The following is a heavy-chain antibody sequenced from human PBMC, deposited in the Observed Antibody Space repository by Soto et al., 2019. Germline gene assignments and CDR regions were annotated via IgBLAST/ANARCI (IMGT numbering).Heavy chain of an antibody. CDR2: IYYSGTT. Sequence: SETLSLTCTVSNDFVSSGTYSWSWVRQPPGKGLEWIGYIYYSGTTYYTPSLKSRLTMSMDRANDHFSLNLTSVTAADTAVYFCARGHYYYGMDVWGQGITVTVSS. V-gene: IGHV4-30-2*01. CDR3: ARGHYYYGMDV. CDR1: NDFVSSGTYS. J-gene: IGHJ6*02.